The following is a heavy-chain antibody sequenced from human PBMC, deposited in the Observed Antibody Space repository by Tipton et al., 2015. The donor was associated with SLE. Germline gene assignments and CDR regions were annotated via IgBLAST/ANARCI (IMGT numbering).Heavy chain of an antibody. V-gene: IGHV1-18*01. D-gene: IGHD5-18*01. CDR1: GYSFTSYD. Sequence: VQLVQSGAEVRKPGASVKVSCKASGYSFTSYDVNWVRQATGQGLEWMGWISTYNGNTNYAQKLQGRVTMTSDTSTSTAYMELRSLRSDDTAIYYCARVRVDTAMGVFDFWGQGTLVTVSS. CDR3: ARVRVDTAMGVFDF. J-gene: IGHJ4*02. CDR2: ISTYNGNT.